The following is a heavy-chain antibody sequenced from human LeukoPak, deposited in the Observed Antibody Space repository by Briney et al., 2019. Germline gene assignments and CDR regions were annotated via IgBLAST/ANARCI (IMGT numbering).Heavy chain of an antibody. CDR2: IGATGSTT. Sequence: GGSLRLSCTGSGFTFSKNAMRWVRQAPGKGLEWVAAIGATGSTTYYADSVKGRFTISRDNSKNTIFLQMDSLRAEDTAIYYCAKVFSTYYFDSWGQGTLVTVSS. D-gene: IGHD2/OR15-2a*01. CDR3: AKVFSTYYFDS. J-gene: IGHJ4*02. V-gene: IGHV3-23*01. CDR1: GFTFSKNA.